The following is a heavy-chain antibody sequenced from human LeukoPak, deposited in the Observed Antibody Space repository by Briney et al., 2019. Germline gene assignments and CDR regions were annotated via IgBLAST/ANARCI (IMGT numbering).Heavy chain of an antibody. D-gene: IGHD3-22*01. J-gene: IGHJ5*02. CDR3: ARVEIVVVITKSSWFDP. CDR1: GYTFTSYG. V-gene: IGHV1-18*01. Sequence: GASVKVSCKASGYTFTSYGISWVRQAPGQGLEWMGWISAYNGNTNYAQKLQGRVTMTTDTSTSTAYMELRSLRSDDTAVYYCARVEIVVVITKSSWFDPWGQGTLVTVSS. CDR2: ISAYNGNT.